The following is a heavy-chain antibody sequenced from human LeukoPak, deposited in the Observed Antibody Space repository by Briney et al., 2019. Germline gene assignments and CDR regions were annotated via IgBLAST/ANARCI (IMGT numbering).Heavy chain of an antibody. Sequence: GRPLRLSCAASGFTFSSSAMHWVRQAPGKGLEWVAIISYDGTNKYYADSVKGRFTISRDNSKNTLYLQTNSLRAEDTAVYYCARGTFSSGYYSVDYWGQGTLVSVSS. D-gene: IGHD3-22*01. CDR1: GFTFSSSA. V-gene: IGHV3-30*01. J-gene: IGHJ4*02. CDR3: ARGTFSSGYYSVDY. CDR2: ISYDGTNK.